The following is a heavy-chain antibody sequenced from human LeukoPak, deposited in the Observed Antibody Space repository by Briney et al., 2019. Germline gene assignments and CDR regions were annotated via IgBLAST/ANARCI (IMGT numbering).Heavy chain of an antibody. CDR2: INHSGST. CDR3: ASLWPYQLSAFDI. CDR1: GGSFSGYY. Sequence: SETLSLTCAVYGGSFSGYYWGWIRQPPGKGLEWIGEINHSGSTNYNPSLKSRATISVDTSKNQFSLKLSSVTAADTAVYYCASLWPYQLSAFDIWGQGTMVTVSS. V-gene: IGHV4-34*01. D-gene: IGHD2-2*01. J-gene: IGHJ3*02.